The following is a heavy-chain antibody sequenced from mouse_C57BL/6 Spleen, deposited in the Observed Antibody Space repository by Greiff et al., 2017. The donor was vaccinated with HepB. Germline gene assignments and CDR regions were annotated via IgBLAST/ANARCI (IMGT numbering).Heavy chain of an antibody. D-gene: IGHD2-5*01. Sequence: QVQLQQSGAELVKPGASVKLSCKASGYNFTEYTIHWVKQRSGQGLEWIGWFYFGSGSIKYNEKFKDKVTLTADKSSSTVYMELSRLTSEDSAVYFCARHETSYYSKSYAMDYWGQGTSVTVSS. CDR3: ARHETSYYSKSYAMDY. CDR1: GYNFTEYT. CDR2: FYFGSGSI. V-gene: IGHV1-62-2*01. J-gene: IGHJ4*01.